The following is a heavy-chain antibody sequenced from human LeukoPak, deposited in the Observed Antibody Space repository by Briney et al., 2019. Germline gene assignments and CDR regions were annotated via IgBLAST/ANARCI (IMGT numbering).Heavy chain of an antibody. D-gene: IGHD3-22*01. Sequence: SETLSLTCTVSGYSISSGYYWGWIRQPPGQGLEWIGEIYLSGRTTYSPSLKSRATISADKSKNQFSLRLSSVTAADTAVYYCASGFYNSSGFYAAFDIWGLGTLVTVSS. CDR1: GYSISSGYY. CDR2: IYLSGRT. J-gene: IGHJ3*02. CDR3: ASGFYNSSGFYAAFDI. V-gene: IGHV4-38-2*02.